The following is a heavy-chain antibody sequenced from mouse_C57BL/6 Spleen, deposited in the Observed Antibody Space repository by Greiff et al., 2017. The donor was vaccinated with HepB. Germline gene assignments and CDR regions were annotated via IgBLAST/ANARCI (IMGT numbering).Heavy chain of an antibody. CDR1: GYTFTSYW. Sequence: QVQLQQPGAELVKPGASVKLSCKASGYTFTSYWMHWVKQRPGQGLEWIGMIHPNSGSTNYNEKFKSKATLTVDKSSSTAYMQLSSLTSEDSAVYYCARWGYGSSSSWFAYWGQGTLVTVSA. V-gene: IGHV1-64*01. J-gene: IGHJ3*01. CDR3: ARWGYGSSSSWFAY. CDR2: IHPNSGST. D-gene: IGHD1-1*01.